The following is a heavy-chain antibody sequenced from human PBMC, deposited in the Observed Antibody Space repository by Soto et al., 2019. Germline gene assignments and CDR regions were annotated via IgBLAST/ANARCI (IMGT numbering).Heavy chain of an antibody. V-gene: IGHV3-11*03. D-gene: IGHD7-27*01. J-gene: IGHJ4*02. CDR1: GFTFSDYY. Sequence: GGSQRLSCAASGFTFSDYYMSWIRQAPGKGLEWLSYISGSNTYTDYADSVKGRFTISRDNAKNSLYLQMNSLRADDTAVYYCARSMKTGKNFDYWGQGTLVTVS. CDR2: ISGSNTYT. CDR3: ARSMKTGKNFDY.